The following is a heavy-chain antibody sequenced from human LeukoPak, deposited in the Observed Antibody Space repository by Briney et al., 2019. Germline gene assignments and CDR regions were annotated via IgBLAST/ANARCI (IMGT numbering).Heavy chain of an antibody. Sequence: ASVKVSCKASGYTFTSYGISWVRQAPGQGLEWMGWINPNSGGTNYAQKFQGRVTMTRDTSISTAYMELSRLRSDDTAVYYCARRRGYSYGDAFDIWGQGTMVTVSS. CDR1: GYTFTSYG. CDR3: ARRRGYSYGDAFDI. D-gene: IGHD5-18*01. CDR2: INPNSGGT. J-gene: IGHJ3*02. V-gene: IGHV1-2*02.